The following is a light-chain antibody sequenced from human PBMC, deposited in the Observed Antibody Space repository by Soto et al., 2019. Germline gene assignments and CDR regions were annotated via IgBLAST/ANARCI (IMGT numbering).Light chain of an antibody. CDR3: QQYDEWPPLT. V-gene: IGKV3-15*01. CDR1: QSVSTN. Sequence: DIVMTQSPATLSVSPGERATLSCRASQSVSTNLAWYQQKPGQTPRLLIYGASTRATGIPARFSGSGSGTEFTLTISGLQSEDFAVYCCQQYDEWPPLTFGGGTKVEI. CDR2: GAS. J-gene: IGKJ4*01.